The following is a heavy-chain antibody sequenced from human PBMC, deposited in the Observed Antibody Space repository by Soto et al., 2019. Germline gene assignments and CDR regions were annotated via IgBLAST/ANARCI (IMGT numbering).Heavy chain of an antibody. D-gene: IGHD2-2*01. CDR1: GRSFSGYY. V-gene: IGHV4-34*01. Sequence: PSETLSLTCTVYGRSFSGYYWSWIRQPPGKGLEWIGEINHSGSTNYNPSLKSRVTISVDTSKNQFSLKLSSVTAADTAVYYCARGSSTPAAPGDYYYGMDVWGQGTTVTVSS. J-gene: IGHJ6*02. CDR2: INHSGST. CDR3: ARGSSTPAAPGDYYYGMDV.